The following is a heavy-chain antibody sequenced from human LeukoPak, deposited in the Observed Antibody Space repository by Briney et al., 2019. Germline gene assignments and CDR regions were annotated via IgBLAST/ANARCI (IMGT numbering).Heavy chain of an antibody. CDR3: ARDSSGWEYAFDI. CDR2: ISSSGSTI. Sequence: GGSLRLSCAASGFTFSSYEMNWVRQAPGKGLEWVSYISSSGSTIYYADSVKGRFTISRDNAKNSLYLQMNSLRAEGTAVYYCARDSSGWEYAFDIWGQGTMVTVSS. CDR1: GFTFSSYE. V-gene: IGHV3-48*03. D-gene: IGHD6-19*01. J-gene: IGHJ3*02.